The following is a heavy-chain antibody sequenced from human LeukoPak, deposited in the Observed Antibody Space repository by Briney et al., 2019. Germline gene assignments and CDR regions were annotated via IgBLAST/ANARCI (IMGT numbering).Heavy chain of an antibody. V-gene: IGHV4-34*01. CDR1: GGSFSGYY. CDR2: INHSGST. D-gene: IGHD2-21*02. J-gene: IGHJ6*04. CDR3: ARGRWGIGGDLIYGMDV. Sequence: KPSETLSLTCAVYGGSFSGYYWSWIRQPPGKGLEWIGEINHSGSTNYNPSLKSRVTISVDTSKNQFSLKLSSVTAADTAVYYRARGRWGIGGDLIYGMDVWGKGTTVTVSS.